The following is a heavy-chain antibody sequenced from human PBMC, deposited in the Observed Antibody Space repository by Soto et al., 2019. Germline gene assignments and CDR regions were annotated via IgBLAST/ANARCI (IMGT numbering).Heavy chain of an antibody. V-gene: IGHV4-31*03. J-gene: IGHJ6*02. CDR2: IYYSGST. CDR1: GGSISSGGYY. Sequence: SETLSLTCTVSGGSISSGGYYWSWIRQHPGKGLEWIGYIYYSGSTYYNPSLESRVTISVDTSKNQFSLKLSSVTAADTAVYYCARGGRRSPGMDVWGQGTTVTVSS. CDR3: ARGGRRSPGMDV.